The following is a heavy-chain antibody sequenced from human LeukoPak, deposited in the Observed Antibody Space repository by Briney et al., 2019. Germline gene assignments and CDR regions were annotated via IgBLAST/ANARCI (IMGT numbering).Heavy chain of an antibody. CDR1: GFTFTNFA. Sequence: GGSLRLSCAASGFTFTNFAMNWVRQAPGKGLEWVAGVSGSGGRTYYAESVKGRFTISRDNSKNTLYPQMNSLRAEDTALYYCAKDLWSSPDSTNDYWGQGTLVTVSS. V-gene: IGHV3-23*01. CDR3: AKDLWSSPDSTNDY. CDR2: VSGSGGRT. J-gene: IGHJ4*02. D-gene: IGHD2-2*01.